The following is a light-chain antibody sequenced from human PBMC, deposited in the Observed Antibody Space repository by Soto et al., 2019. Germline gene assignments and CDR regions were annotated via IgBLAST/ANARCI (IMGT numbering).Light chain of an antibody. CDR1: QSVSSSN. J-gene: IGKJ1*01. Sequence: EIVLTQSPGTLSLSPGERATLSCRASQSVSSSNLAWYQQKPGQAPRLLIYGASSRATGIPDRFSGSGSGTDFTLTISRLESEDFAVYYCQERSNWPRRTFGQGTKVEIK. CDR3: QERSNWPRRT. CDR2: GAS. V-gene: IGKV3D-20*02.